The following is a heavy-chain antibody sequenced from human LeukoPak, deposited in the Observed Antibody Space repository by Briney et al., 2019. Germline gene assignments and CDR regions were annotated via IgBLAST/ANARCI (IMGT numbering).Heavy chain of an antibody. J-gene: IGHJ3*02. CDR3: ARDVGASAPDAFNI. Sequence: GGSLRLSCAASGFTFSTYNMNWVRQAPGKGLEWVSSISSSSNYIYYADSVKGRFTISRDNAKNSLYLQMNSLRAEDTDVYYCARDVGASAPDAFNIWGQGTMVTVSS. CDR1: GFTFSTYN. V-gene: IGHV3-21*01. CDR2: ISSSSNYI. D-gene: IGHD1-26*01.